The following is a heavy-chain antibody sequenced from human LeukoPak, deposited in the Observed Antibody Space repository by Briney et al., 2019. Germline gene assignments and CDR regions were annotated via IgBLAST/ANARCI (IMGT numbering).Heavy chain of an antibody. J-gene: IGHJ4*02. CDR2: IYPGDSDT. CDR3: ARLGYLAGHASYFDS. CDR1: GYTFTDYW. D-gene: IGHD3-3*02. Sequence: GESLKISCKASGYTFTDYWIGWVRQMPGKGLEWMGIIYPGDSDTRYSLSLRGHVTISADKSINTAYLQWSSLKASDTAMYYCARLGYLAGHASYFDSWGLGTLVTVSS. V-gene: IGHV5-51*01.